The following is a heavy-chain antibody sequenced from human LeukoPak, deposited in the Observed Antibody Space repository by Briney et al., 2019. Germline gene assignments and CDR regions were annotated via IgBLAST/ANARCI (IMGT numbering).Heavy chain of an antibody. D-gene: IGHD6-6*01. CDR2: ISAYNGNT. J-gene: IGHJ6*03. CDR1: GYTFTSYG. CDR3: ASNIAASNYYYYYYMDV. Sequence: ASVKVSCKASGYTFTSYGISWVRQAPGQGLEWMGWISAYNGNTNYAQKLQGRVTMTTDTSTSTAYMELRSLRSDDTAVYYCASNIAASNYYYYYYMDVWGKGTTVTVSS. V-gene: IGHV1-18*01.